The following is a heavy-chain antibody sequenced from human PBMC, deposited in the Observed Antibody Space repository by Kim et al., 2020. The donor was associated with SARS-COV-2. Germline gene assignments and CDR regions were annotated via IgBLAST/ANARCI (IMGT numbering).Heavy chain of an antibody. CDR1: GFIFSNYG. CDR3: ARESSGYPDY. V-gene: IGHV3-33*01. Sequence: GGSLRLSCAPSGFIFSNYGFHWVRQAPGKGLEWVANIRYDGSRKYSADSVEGRFTVSRDYSNNTLYLQMNSLRAEDTALYYCARESSGYPDYWGQGTLVTVSS. D-gene: IGHD3-22*01. CDR2: IRYDGSRK. J-gene: IGHJ4*02.